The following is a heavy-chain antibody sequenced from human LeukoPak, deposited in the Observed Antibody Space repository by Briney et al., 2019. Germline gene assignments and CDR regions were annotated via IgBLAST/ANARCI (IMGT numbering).Heavy chain of an antibody. CDR3: ARDQIWALYGGNLAYYYYYYGMDV. D-gene: IGHD4-23*01. Sequence: ASVKASCNASGYTFTRYGISWVRQAPGQGLEWRGWISAYNGNTNYAQKLQSRVTMTTDTSTSTDYMELRSLRSDDTAVYYCARDQIWALYGGNLAYYYYYYGMDVWGQGTTVTVSS. V-gene: IGHV1-18*01. CDR2: ISAYNGNT. CDR1: GYTFTRYG. J-gene: IGHJ6*02.